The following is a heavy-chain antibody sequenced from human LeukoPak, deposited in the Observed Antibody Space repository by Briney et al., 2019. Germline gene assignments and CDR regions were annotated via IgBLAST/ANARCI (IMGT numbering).Heavy chain of an antibody. CDR3: ARDFAVVPAGPMDV. V-gene: IGHV3-23*01. D-gene: IGHD2-2*01. CDR2: ISGSGGST. Sequence: GGSLRLSCAASGFTFSSYAMSWVRQAPGKGLEWVSAISGSGGSTYCADSVKGRFTISRDNAKNSLYLQMNSLRAEDTAVYYCARDFAVVPAGPMDVWGKGTTVTVSS. CDR1: GFTFSSYA. J-gene: IGHJ6*04.